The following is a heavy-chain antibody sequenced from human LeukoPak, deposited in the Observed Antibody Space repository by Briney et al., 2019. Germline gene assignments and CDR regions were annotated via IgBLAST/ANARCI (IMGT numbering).Heavy chain of an antibody. CDR1: GFTFSSYA. CDR2: IGVSGTST. D-gene: IGHD3-3*01. V-gene: IGHV3-23*01. CDR3: AKPYRFFDL. J-gene: IGHJ2*01. Sequence: GGSLRLSCAASGFTFSSYAMTWVRQAPGKGLEWVSAIGVSGTSTYYADSVKGRFTISRDDSKSTLYLHMNSPRAEDTAVYYCAKPYRFFDLWGRGTLVTVSS.